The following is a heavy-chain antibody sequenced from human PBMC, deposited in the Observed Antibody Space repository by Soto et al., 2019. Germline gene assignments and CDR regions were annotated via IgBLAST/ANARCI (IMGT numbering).Heavy chain of an antibody. D-gene: IGHD3-3*01. J-gene: IGHJ5*02. CDR2: IYYGGNT. CDR1: GVSITSGDYY. CDR3: ASFGVASMNWFDP. Sequence: SETLSLTCTVSGVSITSGDYYWNWIRQPPGKGLEWIGSIYYGGNTYYNPSLKSRVTISLDTSTNQFSLKLTSVTAADTAVYYCASFGVASMNWFDPWGQGTLVTVSS. V-gene: IGHV4-30-4*01.